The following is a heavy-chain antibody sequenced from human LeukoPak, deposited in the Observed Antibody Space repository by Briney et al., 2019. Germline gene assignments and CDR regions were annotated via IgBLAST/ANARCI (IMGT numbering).Heavy chain of an antibody. D-gene: IGHD5-12*01. Sequence: SETLSLTCTVSGGSLSRYYWSWIRQPPGRGLEWSGYIYYSGSTNYNPSLKSRVTISLDTSRNQFSLKLSSVTAADTAVYYCAGALGGYDRWFDPWGRGTQVTVSS. CDR2: IYYSGST. CDR1: GGSLSRYY. J-gene: IGHJ5*02. CDR3: AGALGGYDRWFDP. V-gene: IGHV4-59*01.